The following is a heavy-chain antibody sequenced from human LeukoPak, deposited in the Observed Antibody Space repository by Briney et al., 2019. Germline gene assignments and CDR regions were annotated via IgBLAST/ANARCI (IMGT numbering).Heavy chain of an antibody. Sequence: AGGSLRLSCAASGLTFADYTMHWVRQAPGKGLEWVSLISRNGVATKYADSVRGRFTISRDNAKNSLYLQMNSLRAEDTAVYYCARANLHSGSYRGPFDYWGQGTLVTVSS. CDR1: GLTFADYT. V-gene: IGHV3-43*01. CDR3: ARANLHSGSYRGPFDY. J-gene: IGHJ4*02. CDR2: ISRNGVAT. D-gene: IGHD1-26*01.